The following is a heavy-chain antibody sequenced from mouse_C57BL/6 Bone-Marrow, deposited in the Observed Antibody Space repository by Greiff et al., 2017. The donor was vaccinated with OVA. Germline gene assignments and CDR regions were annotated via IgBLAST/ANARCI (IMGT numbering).Heavy chain of an antibody. CDR3: ARKRKRGPTFAY. Sequence: VQLQESGPGLVQPSQRLSITCTVSGFSLTSSGVHWVRQSPGKGLEWLGVIWRGGSTAYNAAFISSLGISKDNSKSQVFFKMNRLQTDNTAIDYGARKRKRGPTFAYWGQGTLVTVSA. V-gene: IGHV2-2*01. J-gene: IGHJ3*01. CDR1: GFSLTSSG. CDR2: IWRGGST.